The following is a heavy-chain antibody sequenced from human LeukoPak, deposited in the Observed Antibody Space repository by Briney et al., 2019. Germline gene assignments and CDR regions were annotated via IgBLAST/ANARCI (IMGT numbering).Heavy chain of an antibody. CDR2: IYSNGNT. J-gene: IGHJ4*02. V-gene: IGHV4-59*01. Sequence: SETLSLTCIVSGGSFSSSYWSWIRQPPGKGLEWIAYIYSNGNTNSNPSLKSRVTIAVDTSQSQFSLKLSSVTAADTAVYYCARGIAVAGRGRYYFDYWGQGTLVTVSS. D-gene: IGHD6-19*01. CDR1: GGSFSSSY. CDR3: ARGIAVAGRGRYYFDY.